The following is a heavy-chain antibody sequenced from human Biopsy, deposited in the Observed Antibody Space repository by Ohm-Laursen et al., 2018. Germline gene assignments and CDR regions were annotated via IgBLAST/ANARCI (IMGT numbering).Heavy chain of an antibody. CDR2: ISWDSGRI. V-gene: IGHV3-9*01. CDR1: GFTVNDHA. Sequence: SLRLSCTASGFTVNDHAMHWVRQPPGKGLEWVSGISWDSGRIGYADSVKGRFTVSRDNAKKSLFLEMNSLRPEDTALYYCTKDLIPAGTDVWGQGTTVTVSS. CDR3: TKDLIPAGTDV. J-gene: IGHJ6*02.